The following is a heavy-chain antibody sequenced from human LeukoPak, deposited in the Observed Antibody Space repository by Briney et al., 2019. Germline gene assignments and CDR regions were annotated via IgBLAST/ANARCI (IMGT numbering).Heavy chain of an antibody. D-gene: IGHD3-16*02. CDR2: INHGGST. CDR1: GGSFSGYY. J-gene: IGHJ4*02. Sequence: KTSETLSLTCGVSGGSFSGYYWSWIRQPPGKGLEWIGEINHGGSTNYNPSLKSRVTISVDTSENQVTLKLSSVTAADTAVYYCARLGGYHDPPDYWGQGTLVTVSS. CDR3: ARLGGYHDPPDY. V-gene: IGHV4-34*01.